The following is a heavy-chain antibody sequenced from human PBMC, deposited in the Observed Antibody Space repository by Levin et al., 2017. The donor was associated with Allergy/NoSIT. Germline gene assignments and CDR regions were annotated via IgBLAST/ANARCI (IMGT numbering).Heavy chain of an antibody. J-gene: IGHJ5*01. CDR2: ISGGGTVT. Sequence: GESLKISCAASGFTFNSYAMNWVRQAPGKGLEWVSTISGGGTVTYYSDSVRGRFTISRDNSKNTLYLQMNSLRAEDTAVYYCAKTASLLDSWGQGTLVTVSS. D-gene: IGHD1-26*01. CDR1: GFTFNSYA. V-gene: IGHV3-23*01. CDR3: AKTASLLDS.